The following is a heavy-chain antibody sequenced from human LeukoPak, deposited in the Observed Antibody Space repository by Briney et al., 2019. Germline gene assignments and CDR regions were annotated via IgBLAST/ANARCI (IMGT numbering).Heavy chain of an antibody. D-gene: IGHD3-3*01. CDR1: GFTFSDYY. CDR3: ARDTYYDSWRGNSDYFYMDV. V-gene: IGHV3-11*01. CDR2: ISNSDGTT. Sequence: SGGSLRLSCAASGFTFSDYYMTWIRQAPGKGLEWVSYISNSDGTTYYADSVKGRFTISRDNAKNSLYLQMNSLRAEDTAVYYCARDTYYDSWRGNSDYFYMDVWGKGTTVTVSS. J-gene: IGHJ6*03.